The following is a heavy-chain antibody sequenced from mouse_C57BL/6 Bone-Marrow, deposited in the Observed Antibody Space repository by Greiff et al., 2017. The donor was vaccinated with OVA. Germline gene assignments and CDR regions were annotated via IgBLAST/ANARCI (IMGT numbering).Heavy chain of an antibody. J-gene: IGHJ3*01. CDR3: ARGGLCPWVAY. V-gene: IGHV1-50*01. Sequence: VKLQQPGAELVKPGASVKLSCKASGYTFTSYWMQWVKQRPGQGLEWIGEIDPSDSYTNYNQKFKGKATLTVDTSSRTAYMQLSSLTSEDSAVYYCARGGLCPWVAYWGQGTLVTVSA. CDR2: IDPSDSYT. CDR1: GYTFTSYW. D-gene: IGHD6-1*01.